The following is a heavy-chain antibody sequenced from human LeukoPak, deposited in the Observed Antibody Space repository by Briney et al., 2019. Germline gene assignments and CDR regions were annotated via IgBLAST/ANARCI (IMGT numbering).Heavy chain of an antibody. J-gene: IGHJ4*02. D-gene: IGHD5-18*01. CDR3: ARLGYSYGNRKGNFDY. Sequence: SETLSLTCTVSGGSISSSSYYWGWIRQPPGKGLEWIGSIYYSGSTYYNPSLKSRVTISVDTSKNQFSLKLSSVTAADTALYYCARLGYSYGNRKGNFDYWGQGTLVTVSS. CDR1: GGSISSSSYY. CDR2: IYYSGST. V-gene: IGHV4-39*01.